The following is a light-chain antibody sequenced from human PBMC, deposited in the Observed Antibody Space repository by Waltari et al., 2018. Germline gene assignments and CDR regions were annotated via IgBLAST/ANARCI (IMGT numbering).Light chain of an antibody. Sequence: DIQMTQSPSTLSTSIGDRVTITCRASQTISSWLAWYQQKTGKAPKLLINTASSLESGVPSRFSGSGSGTEFTLTISSLQPDDFATYYCQQYDRLPVTFGQGTKLEIK. CDR3: QQYDRLPVT. CDR2: TAS. J-gene: IGKJ2*01. CDR1: QTISSW. V-gene: IGKV1-5*03.